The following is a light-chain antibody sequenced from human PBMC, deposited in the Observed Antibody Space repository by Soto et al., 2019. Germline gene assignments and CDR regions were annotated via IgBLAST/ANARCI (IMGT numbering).Light chain of an antibody. Sequence: IVMTQSPATLSVSPGERATLSCRASQSINSNLAWYQQKPGQAPRLLMFRASIRATGIPARFSGSGSGTEFTITISSLQSEDSAIYYCQQYNNWPRATFGEGTKVEIK. CDR2: RAS. CDR1: QSINSN. V-gene: IGKV3-15*01. CDR3: QQYNNWPRAT. J-gene: IGKJ4*01.